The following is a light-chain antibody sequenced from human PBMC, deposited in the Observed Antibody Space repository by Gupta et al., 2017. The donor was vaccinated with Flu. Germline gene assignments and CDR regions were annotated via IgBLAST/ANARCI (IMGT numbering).Light chain of an antibody. CDR1: QSISSY. CDR3: QQRYRTHQLT. Sequence: DIQMTQSPSSLSASVGDRVTITCRASQSISSYLNWYQQKPGKAPKLLIYAASSLQSGVPSRLRGSGSGTDFTLTISSLQPEDFATYYCQQRYRTHQLTFGQGTKLEIK. J-gene: IGKJ2*01. V-gene: IGKV1-39*01. CDR2: AAS.